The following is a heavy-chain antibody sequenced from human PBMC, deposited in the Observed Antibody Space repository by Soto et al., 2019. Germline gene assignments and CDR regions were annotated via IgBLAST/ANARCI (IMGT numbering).Heavy chain of an antibody. Sequence: QVQLVQSGAEVKKPGASVKVSCKASGYTFTSYGISWVRQAPGQGLEWMGWISAYNGNTNYAQKLKGRVTMTTDTSTSTAYMELRSLRSDDTAVYYCARAEWELSYLPYFDYWGQGTLVTVSS. V-gene: IGHV1-18*01. D-gene: IGHD1-26*01. CDR2: ISAYNGNT. J-gene: IGHJ4*02. CDR1: GYTFTSYG. CDR3: ARAEWELSYLPYFDY.